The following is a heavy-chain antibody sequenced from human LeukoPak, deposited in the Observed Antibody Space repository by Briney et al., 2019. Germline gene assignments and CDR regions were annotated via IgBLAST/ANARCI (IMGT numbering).Heavy chain of an antibody. J-gene: IGHJ4*02. CDR2: INSDGSIT. V-gene: IGHV3-74*01. Sequence: PGGSLRLSCAASGFSFSFYWMHWVRQAPGKGLVWVSRINSDGSITSYADSVKGRFTISRDNAENTLYLQMNSLRAEDTAVYYCTRHPAEGDYWGQGTLVTVSS. CDR1: GFSFSFYW. D-gene: IGHD2-15*01. CDR3: TRHPAEGDY.